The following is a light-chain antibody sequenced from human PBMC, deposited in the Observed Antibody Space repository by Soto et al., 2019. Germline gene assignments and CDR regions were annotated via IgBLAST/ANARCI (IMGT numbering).Light chain of an antibody. CDR1: QDISNY. J-gene: IGKJ5*01. Sequence: DIQMTQSPSSLSASVGDRVTITCQASQDISNYLNWYQQKPGKAPKLLIYDASNLETGVPSRFSGSGSGTDFTFTISSLQPEDIATYSCQQSYSTPITFGQGTRLEI. CDR3: QQSYSTPIT. CDR2: DAS. V-gene: IGKV1-33*01.